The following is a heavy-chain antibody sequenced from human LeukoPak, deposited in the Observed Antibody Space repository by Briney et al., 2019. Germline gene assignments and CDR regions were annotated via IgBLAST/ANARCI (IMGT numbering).Heavy chain of an antibody. CDR1: GFTVSSNY. Sequence: PGGSLRLSCAASGFTVSSNYMSWVRQAPGKGLERVSVIYSGGSTYYADSVKGRFTISRDNSKNTLYLQMNSLRAEDTAVYYCARNGYSSSWYRNWGQGTLVTVSS. D-gene: IGHD6-13*01. CDR2: IYSGGST. CDR3: ARNGYSSSWYRN. J-gene: IGHJ4*02. V-gene: IGHV3-53*01.